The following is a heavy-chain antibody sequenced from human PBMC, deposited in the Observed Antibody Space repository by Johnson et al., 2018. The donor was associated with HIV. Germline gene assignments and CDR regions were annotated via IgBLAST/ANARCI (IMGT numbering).Heavy chain of an antibody. D-gene: IGHD1-26*01. V-gene: IGHV3-20*04. J-gene: IGHJ3*02. CDR3: ARSTGGATTGGAFDI. CDR1: GFTFDDYA. CDR2: INWSGDDA. Sequence: VQLVESGGGVVQPGRSLRLSCAASGFTFDDYAMNWVRQAPGKGLEWVSGINWSGDDARPAASVKGRFIISRDNAKNSLYLQMNSLRAEDTALYYCARSTGGATTGGAFDIWGQGTMVTVSS.